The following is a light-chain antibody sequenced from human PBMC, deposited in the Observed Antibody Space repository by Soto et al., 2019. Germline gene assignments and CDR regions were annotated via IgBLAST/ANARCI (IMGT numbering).Light chain of an antibody. CDR1: TGTVTSGHY. CDR2: DTS. V-gene: IGLV7-46*01. CDR3: LLSYRGVGV. Sequence: QAVVTQEPSLTVSPGGTVTLTCGSSTGTVTSGHYPYLFQQKPGQAPRTLIYDTSKRHSWAPARFSGSVLVGKAALTLSGALPEDESDYYCLLSYRGVGVFGGGTKVTVL. J-gene: IGLJ2*01.